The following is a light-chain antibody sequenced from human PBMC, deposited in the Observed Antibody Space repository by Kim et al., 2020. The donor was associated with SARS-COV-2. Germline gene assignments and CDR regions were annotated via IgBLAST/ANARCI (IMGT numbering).Light chain of an antibody. CDR2: DVS. J-gene: IGLJ3*02. V-gene: IGLV2-14*04. CDR3: SSYTSSSTWV. CDR1: SSDVGGYNY. Sequence: GQSITISCTGTSSDVGGYNYVSWYQQHPGKAPKLMIYDVSKRPSGVSNRFSGSKSGNTGSLTISGLQAEDEADYYCSSYTSSSTWVFSGGTKLTVL.